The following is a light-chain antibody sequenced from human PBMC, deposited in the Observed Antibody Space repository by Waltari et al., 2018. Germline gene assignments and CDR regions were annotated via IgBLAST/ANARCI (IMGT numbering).Light chain of an antibody. CDR2: RNS. CDR3: ASWDDSLSVGV. J-gene: IGLJ3*02. V-gene: IGLV1-47*03. Sequence: QSVLTQPPSASGTPGQRVTISCSGSISNLGTNYVYWYQQFPGTAPKLLIQRNSQRPSGVPDRFSGSKSGTSASLAISGLWSEDEADYYCASWDDSLSVGVFGGGTKLTVL. CDR1: ISNLGTNY.